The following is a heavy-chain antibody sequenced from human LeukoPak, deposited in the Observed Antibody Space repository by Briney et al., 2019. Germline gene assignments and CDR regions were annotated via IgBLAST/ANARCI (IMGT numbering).Heavy chain of an antibody. V-gene: IGHV1-18*01. CDR3: ASFAAAAGTYYYYGMDV. CDR1: GYTFTSYA. J-gene: IGHJ6*02. D-gene: IGHD6-13*01. Sequence: ASVKVSCKASGYTFTSYAMNWVRQAPGQGLEWMGWISAYNGNTNYAQKLQGRVTMTTDTSTSTAYMELRSLRSDDTAVYYCASFAAAAGTYYYYGMDVWGQGTTVTVSS. CDR2: ISAYNGNT.